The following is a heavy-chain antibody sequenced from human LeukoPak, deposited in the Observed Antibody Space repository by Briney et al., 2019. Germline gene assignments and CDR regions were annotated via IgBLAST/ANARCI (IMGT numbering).Heavy chain of an antibody. Sequence: GGSLRLSCAASGFTFNSYGMHWVRQAPGKGLEWVAVIWYDGSNKYYADSVKGRFTISRDNSKNTLYLQMNSLRAEDTAVYYCARDPYSSSWYYYYYGMDVWGQGTTVTVSS. CDR1: GFTFNSYG. V-gene: IGHV3-33*01. CDR2: IWYDGSNK. CDR3: ARDPYSSSWYYYYYGMDV. J-gene: IGHJ6*02. D-gene: IGHD6-13*01.